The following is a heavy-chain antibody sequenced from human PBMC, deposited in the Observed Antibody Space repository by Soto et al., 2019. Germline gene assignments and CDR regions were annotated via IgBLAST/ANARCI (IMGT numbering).Heavy chain of an antibody. Sequence: NPGGSLRLSCKASGFTFSTYGMNWVRQAPGRGLEWVSSISSSTTHILYADSVKGRFTISRDNGKNSWYLQMNSLRAEDTAVYYCARDLQMATIRGGDYWGQGTQVTVSS. CDR2: ISSSTTHI. J-gene: IGHJ4*02. V-gene: IGHV3-21*06. CDR3: ARDLQMATIRGGDY. CDR1: GFTFSTYG. D-gene: IGHD5-12*01.